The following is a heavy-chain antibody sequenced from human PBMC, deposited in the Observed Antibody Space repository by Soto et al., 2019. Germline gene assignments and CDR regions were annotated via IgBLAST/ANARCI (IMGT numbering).Heavy chain of an antibody. Sequence: QVQLQQWGAGPLRPLETLSLTCGVSGGSFSGYYWAWIRQSPGKGLEWIGEINDRGSINYNPSLKSRVSTSVDTSKNHYSLNPRSVTAPDTAVYYCARESHDILTGPPWVWYFDLWGRGTLVTVSS. CDR2: INDRGSI. CDR1: GGSFSGYY. V-gene: IGHV4-34*01. J-gene: IGHJ2*01. D-gene: IGHD3-9*01. CDR3: ARESHDILTGPPWVWYFDL.